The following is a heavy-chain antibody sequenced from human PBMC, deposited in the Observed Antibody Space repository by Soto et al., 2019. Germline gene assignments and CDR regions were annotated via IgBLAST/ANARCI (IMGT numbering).Heavy chain of an antibody. CDR1: GFTFDDYA. Sequence: GGSLRLSCAASGFTFDDYAMHWVRQAPGKGLEWVSGISWNSGSIGYADSVKGRFTISRDNAKNSLYLQMNSLRAEDTALYYCAKAGSSWYEDDAFDIWSQGTMVTVSS. CDR2: ISWNSGSI. D-gene: IGHD6-13*01. J-gene: IGHJ3*02. V-gene: IGHV3-9*01. CDR3: AKAGSSWYEDDAFDI.